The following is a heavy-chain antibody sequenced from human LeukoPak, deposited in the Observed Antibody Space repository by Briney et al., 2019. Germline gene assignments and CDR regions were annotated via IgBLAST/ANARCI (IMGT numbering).Heavy chain of an antibody. CDR2: INPSGGGT. CDR1: GYMFTSYY. CDR3: ARDGDDFGDYVEYNYYGLDV. V-gene: IGHV1-46*01. Sequence: ASVKLSCKASGYMFTSYYMHWVRQAPGQGREWMGMINPSGGGTNYAQKFQGRVTMTRDTSTSTVYMEVRRLRYEDTAVYYCARDGDDFGDYVEYNYYGLDVWGQGTTVTVSS. J-gene: IGHJ6*02. D-gene: IGHD4-17*01.